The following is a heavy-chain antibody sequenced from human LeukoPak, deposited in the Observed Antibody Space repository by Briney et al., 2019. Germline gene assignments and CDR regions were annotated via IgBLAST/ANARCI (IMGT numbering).Heavy chain of an antibody. CDR1: GGSISSYY. D-gene: IGHD3-9*01. CDR2: IYYSGST. Sequence: SETLSLICTVSGGSISSYYWSWIRQPPGKGLEWIGYIYYSGSTNYNPSLKSRVTISVDTSKNQFSLKLSSVTAADTAVYYCARLTHVPYYFDYWGQGTLVTVSS. J-gene: IGHJ4*02. CDR3: ARLTHVPYYFDY. V-gene: IGHV4-59*08.